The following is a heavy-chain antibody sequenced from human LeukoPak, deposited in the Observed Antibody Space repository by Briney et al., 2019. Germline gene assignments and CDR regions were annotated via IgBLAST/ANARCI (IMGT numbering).Heavy chain of an antibody. V-gene: IGHV3-30*18. CDR1: GFTLSSYG. J-gene: IGHJ4*02. CDR2: ISYDGSNE. CDR3: AKDLLCSSTSCYGSGYFDS. Sequence: PGGSLRLSCAASGFTLSSYGMHWVRQAPGKGLEWVAIISYDGSNEYYVDSVKGRFTISRDNSKNTLYLQMNSLRAEDTAVYYCAKDLLCSSTSCYGSGYFDSWGQGTLVTVSS. D-gene: IGHD2-2*01.